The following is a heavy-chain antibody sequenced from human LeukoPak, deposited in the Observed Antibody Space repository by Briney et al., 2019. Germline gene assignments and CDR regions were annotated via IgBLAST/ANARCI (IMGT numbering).Heavy chain of an antibody. CDR3: ARGGSSSWGDSEYFQH. CDR1: GGSISSYY. Sequence: PSETLSLTCTVSGGSISSYYWSWIRQPPGKGLEWIGYIYYSGSTNYNPSLKSRVTISVDTSKNQFSLKLSSVTAADTAVYYCARGGSSSWGDSEYFQHWGQGTLVTVSS. V-gene: IGHV4-59*01. CDR2: IYYSGST. D-gene: IGHD6-13*01. J-gene: IGHJ1*01.